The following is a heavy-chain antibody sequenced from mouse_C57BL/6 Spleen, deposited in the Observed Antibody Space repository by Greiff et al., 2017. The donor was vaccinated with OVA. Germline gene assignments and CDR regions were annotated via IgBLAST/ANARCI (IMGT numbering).Heavy chain of an antibody. Sequence: VQLQQSVAELVRPGASVQLSCTASGFTFTDYYMHWLKQRPEQGLEWIGWIDPENGDTDYASKFQGKATITADTSSNTAYLQLSSLTSEDTAVYYCTTEGYGSSYDGYWGQGTTLTVSS. D-gene: IGHD1-1*01. V-gene: IGHV14-4*01. J-gene: IGHJ2*01. CDR3: TTEGYGSSYDGY. CDR1: GFTFTDYY. CDR2: IDPENGDT.